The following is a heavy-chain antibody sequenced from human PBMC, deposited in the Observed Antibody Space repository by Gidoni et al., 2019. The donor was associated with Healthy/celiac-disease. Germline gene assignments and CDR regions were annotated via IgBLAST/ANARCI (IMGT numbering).Heavy chain of an antibody. CDR3: ARGKQWLAGP. CDR1: GGSISSGSYY. D-gene: IGHD6-19*01. J-gene: IGHJ5*02. CDR2: IYTSGGT. V-gene: IGHV4-61*02. Sequence: QVQLQESGPGLVQPSQTLSLTCTVSGGSISSGSYYWSWIRQPAGKGLEWIGRIYTSGGTNYPPSLKSRVTISVDTSKNQFSLNLSSVTAADTAVYYCARGKQWLAGPWGQGTLVTVSS.